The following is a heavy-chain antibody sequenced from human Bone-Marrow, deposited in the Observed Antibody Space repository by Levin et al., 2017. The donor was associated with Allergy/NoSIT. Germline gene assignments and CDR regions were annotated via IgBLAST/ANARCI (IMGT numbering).Heavy chain of an antibody. CDR2: IDPTRGDT. CDR1: GSTFTDYY. D-gene: IGHD6-13*01. CDR3: ARGGASSNDY. Sequence: ASVKVSCTVSGSTFTDYYIHWIRQTPGQGLEWIGWIDPTRGDTKFAEKFHARVVLPMNSSISTAYMELGRLRFDDTALYYCARGGASSNDYWGQGTLVTVSS. V-gene: IGHV1-2*02. J-gene: IGHJ4*02.